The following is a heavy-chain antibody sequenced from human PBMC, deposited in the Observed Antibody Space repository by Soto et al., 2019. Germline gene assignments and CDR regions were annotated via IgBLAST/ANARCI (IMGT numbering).Heavy chain of an antibody. J-gene: IGHJ4*02. Sequence: GGSLRLSCAASGFTFSSYWMHWVRQAPGKGLVWVSRINSDGSSTSYADSVKGRFTISRDNAKNTLYLQMDSLRAEDTAVYYCARAQYSSGWSPGDYFDYWGQGTLVTVSS. CDR3: ARAQYSSGWSPGDYFDY. CDR2: INSDGSST. CDR1: GFTFSSYW. D-gene: IGHD6-19*01. V-gene: IGHV3-74*01.